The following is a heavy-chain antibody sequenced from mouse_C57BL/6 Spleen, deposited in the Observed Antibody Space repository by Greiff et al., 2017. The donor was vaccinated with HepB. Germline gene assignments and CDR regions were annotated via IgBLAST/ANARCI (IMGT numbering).Heavy chain of an antibody. Sequence: EVQLQQSGPVLVKPGASVKMSCKASGYTFTDYYMNWVKQSHGKSLEWIGVINPYNGGTSYNQKFKGKATLTVDKSSSTAYMELNSLTSEDSAVYYCARSEGDGYSWFAYWGQGTLVTVSA. CDR2: INPYNGGT. CDR1: GYTFTDYY. J-gene: IGHJ3*01. D-gene: IGHD2-3*01. CDR3: ARSEGDGYSWFAY. V-gene: IGHV1-19*01.